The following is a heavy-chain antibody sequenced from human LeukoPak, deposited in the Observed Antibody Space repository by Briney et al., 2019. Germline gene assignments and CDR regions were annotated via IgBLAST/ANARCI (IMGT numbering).Heavy chain of an antibody. Sequence: GGSLRLSCAVSGITLSNYGMRWVRQAPGKGLEWVAGISDSGGRPNYADSVKGRFTISRDNPKNTLYLQMNSLRAEDTAVYFCAKRGVVIRVILVGFHKEAYYFDSWGQGALVTVSS. V-gene: IGHV3-23*01. D-gene: IGHD3-10*01. CDR3: AKRGVVIRVILVGFHKEAYYFDS. CDR2: ISDSGGRP. J-gene: IGHJ4*02. CDR1: GITLSNYG.